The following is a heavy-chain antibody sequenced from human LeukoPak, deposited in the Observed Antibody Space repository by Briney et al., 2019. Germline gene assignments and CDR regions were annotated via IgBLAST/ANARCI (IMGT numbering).Heavy chain of an antibody. CDR3: ARDGSSGFVYYYYYMDV. Sequence: GGSLRLSCAASGFTFSSYAMHWVRQAPGKGLEWVAVISYDGSNKYYADSVKGRFTISRDNSKNTLYLQMNSLRAEDTAVYYCARDGSSGFVYYYYYMDVWGKGTTVTISS. CDR2: ISYDGSNK. CDR1: GFTFSSYA. D-gene: IGHD6-19*01. J-gene: IGHJ6*03. V-gene: IGHV3-30*04.